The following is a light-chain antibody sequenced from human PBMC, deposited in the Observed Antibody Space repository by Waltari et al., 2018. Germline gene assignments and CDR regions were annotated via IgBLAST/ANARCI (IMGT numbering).Light chain of an antibody. CDR3: HQRHSWPIT. V-gene: IGKV3-11*01. J-gene: IGKJ5*01. CDR2: DAT. CDR1: QSLESY. Sequence: IELTQPPATLSLSPGERATIACRASQSLESYFAWYKQKPGQAPSLLIYDATHRATGIPARFSGGGSGTDFTLTVSSLEFEDSAVYFCHQRHSWPITFGQGTRLEI.